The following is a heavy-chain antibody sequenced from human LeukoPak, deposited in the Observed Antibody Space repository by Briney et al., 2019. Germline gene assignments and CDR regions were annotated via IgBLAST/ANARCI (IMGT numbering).Heavy chain of an antibody. D-gene: IGHD3-9*01. CDR3: ARGYYDILTGYLFDY. V-gene: IGHV1-18*01. CDR1: GYTFTSYG. Sequence: ASVKVSCKASGYTFTSYGISWVRQAPGQGLEWMGWISAYNGNTNYAQKLQGRVTMTTDTSTSTAYMELRSLRSDDTAVYYCARGYYDILTGYLFDYWGQGTLVTVSS. CDR2: ISAYNGNT. J-gene: IGHJ4*02.